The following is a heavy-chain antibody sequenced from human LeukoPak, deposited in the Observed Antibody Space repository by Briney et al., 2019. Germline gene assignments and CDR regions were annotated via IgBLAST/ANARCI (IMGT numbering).Heavy chain of an antibody. D-gene: IGHD4-11*01. J-gene: IGHJ6*02. CDR2: ISYDGSNK. CDR1: GFTFSSYA. V-gene: IGHV3-30-3*01. CDR3: ARDWSSKYPYYYGMDV. Sequence: GGSLRLSCAASGFTFSSYAIHWVRQAPGKGLEWVAVISYDGSNKYYADSVKGRFTISRDNSKNTLYLQMNSLTAEDTAVYYCARDWSSKYPYYYGMDVWGQGTTVTVSS.